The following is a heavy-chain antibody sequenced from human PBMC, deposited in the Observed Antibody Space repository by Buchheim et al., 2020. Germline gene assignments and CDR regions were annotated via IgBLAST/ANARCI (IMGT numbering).Heavy chain of an antibody. CDR3: ARDALLYCSSTSCSSGFDY. CDR1: GFTFSGYA. J-gene: IGHJ4*02. Sequence: QVQLVESGGDVVQPGRSLRLSCAASGFTFSGYAMHWVRQAPGKGLEWLAVISYDGSNKYYADSVKGRFTISRDNSKNTLNLQMNSLRAEDTAVYYCARDALLYCSSTSCSSGFDYWGQGTL. CDR2: ISYDGSNK. V-gene: IGHV3-30*04. D-gene: IGHD2-2*01.